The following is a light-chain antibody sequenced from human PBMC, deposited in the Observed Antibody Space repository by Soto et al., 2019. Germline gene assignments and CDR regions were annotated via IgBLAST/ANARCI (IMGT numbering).Light chain of an antibody. CDR1: SSDVGGYNY. J-gene: IGLJ2*01. CDR3: SSYTRSSTVV. Sequence: QSVLTQPASVSGSPGQSITISCTGTSSDVGGYNYVSWYQQHPGKAPKLMIYDVSNRPSGVSNRFSGSKSGNTASLTISGLQAEDEADYYCSSYTRSSTVVFGGGTQLPVL. CDR2: DVS. V-gene: IGLV2-14*01.